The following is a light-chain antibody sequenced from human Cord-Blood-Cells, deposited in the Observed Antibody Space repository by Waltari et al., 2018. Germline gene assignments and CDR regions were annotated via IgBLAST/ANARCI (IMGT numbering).Light chain of an antibody. CDR3: QQYNNWPPWT. J-gene: IGKJ1*01. Sequence: EIVMTQSPATLSVSPGERATLSCRASQSVSSNLAWYQQTPGQAPRLPIYGASTRATGIPARFSGSGSGTEFTLTISSLQSEDFAVYYCQQYNNWPPWTFGQGTKVEIK. CDR1: QSVSSN. CDR2: GAS. V-gene: IGKV3-15*01.